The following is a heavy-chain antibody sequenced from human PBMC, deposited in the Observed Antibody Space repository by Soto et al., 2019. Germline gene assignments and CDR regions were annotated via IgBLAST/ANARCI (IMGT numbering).Heavy chain of an antibody. V-gene: IGHV1-69*01. CDR3: ARGHDSSGYYYFSYNWFDP. J-gene: IGHJ5*02. Sequence: QMQLVQSGAEVKKPGSSVKVSCKASGGTFSSYAISWVRQAPGQGLEWMGGIIPIFGTANYAQKFQGRVTITADESTSTAYMELSSLRSEDTAVYYCARGHDSSGYYYFSYNWFDPWGQGTLVTVSS. D-gene: IGHD3-22*01. CDR2: IIPIFGTA. CDR1: GGTFSSYA.